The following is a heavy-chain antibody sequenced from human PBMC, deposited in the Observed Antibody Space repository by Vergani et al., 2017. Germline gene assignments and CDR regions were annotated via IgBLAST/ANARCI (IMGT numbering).Heavy chain of an antibody. J-gene: IGHJ4*02. V-gene: IGHV1-69*13. Sequence: QVQLVQSGAEMKKPGSSVKVSCKASGGTFSSYGITWVRQAPGQGLEWMGRIIPLLGTANYAQMLQGRVTITADESTSTAYMELSSLRSEDTAVYYCARGYGGCAGGSCYSYWGQGTQVTVSS. CDR3: ARGYGGCAGGSCYSY. CDR1: GGTFSSYG. D-gene: IGHD2-15*01. CDR2: IIPLLGTA.